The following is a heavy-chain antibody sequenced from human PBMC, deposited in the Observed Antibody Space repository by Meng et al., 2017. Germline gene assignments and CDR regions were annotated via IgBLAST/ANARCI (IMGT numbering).Heavy chain of an antibody. CDR2: IYSGGST. CDR3: ARDYGDHLGFDY. CDR1: GFTVSSNY. V-gene: IGHV3-53*01. D-gene: IGHD4-17*01. Sequence: EQRVEPGGGLSQSGGALSLSCAASGFTVSSNYMSWVRQAPGKGLEWVSVIYSGGSTYYADSVKGRFTISRDNSKNTLYLQMNSLRAEDTAVYYCARDYGDHLGFDYWGQGTLVTVSS. J-gene: IGHJ4*02.